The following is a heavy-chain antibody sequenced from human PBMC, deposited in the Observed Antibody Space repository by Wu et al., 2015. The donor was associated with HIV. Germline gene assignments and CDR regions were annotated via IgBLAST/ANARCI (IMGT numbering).Heavy chain of an antibody. CDR1: GGIFNYYA. Sequence: QGQLVQSGAEVKKPGSSVKVSCKASGGIFNYYAFSWVRQAPGQGLEWMGGIIPFLGPADYAQKFQGRVTITADESTSTAYMELSSLRSEDTAVYYCAREGRYYYDSSGGWFDPWGQGTLVTVSS. D-gene: IGHD3-22*01. CDR3: AREGRYYYDSSGGWFDP. V-gene: IGHV1-69*11. J-gene: IGHJ5*02. CDR2: IIPFLGPA.